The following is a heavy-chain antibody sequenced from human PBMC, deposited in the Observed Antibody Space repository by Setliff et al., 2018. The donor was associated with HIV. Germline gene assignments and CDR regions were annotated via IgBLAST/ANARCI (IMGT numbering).Heavy chain of an antibody. CDR2: IYPGDSDT. Sequence: GESLKISCKGSGYDFSSYFIGWVRQMPGKGLEWMGIIYPGDSDTRYSPSFQGQVTISADKSISTAYLQWNSPKVSDTAMYYCTRRLSGRTFWYFDLWGRGTPVTVSS. CDR3: TRRLSGRTFWYFDL. J-gene: IGHJ2*01. D-gene: IGHD1-26*01. CDR1: GYDFSSYF. V-gene: IGHV5-51*01.